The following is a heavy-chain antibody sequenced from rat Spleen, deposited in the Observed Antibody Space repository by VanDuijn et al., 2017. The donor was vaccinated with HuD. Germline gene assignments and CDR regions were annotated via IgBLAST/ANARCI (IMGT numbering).Heavy chain of an antibody. V-gene: IGHV3-1*01. CDR3: AWGNSFDY. Sequence: EVQLQESGPGLVKPSQSLSLTCSVTGYSITDNYWAWIRKFPGNRMEWIGHINYSGSTNYNPSLKSRNSITRDTSKIQVFLQLNSVTTDDTANYYCAWGNSFDYWGQGVMVTVSS. CDR2: INYSGST. CDR1: GYSITDNY. J-gene: IGHJ2*01.